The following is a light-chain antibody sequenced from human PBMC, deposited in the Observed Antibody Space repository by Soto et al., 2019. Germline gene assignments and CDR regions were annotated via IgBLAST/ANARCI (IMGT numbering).Light chain of an antibody. CDR2: TAA. Sequence: DIQMTQSPSSLSASIGDRVTIACRASQSISSRLNWYQQKAGKAPNLLIHTAASLQSGVPSRFSGSGSGTDFTLTISSLQPEDFATYYCQQSYSTPFTFGGGTKVDIK. CDR1: QSISSR. V-gene: IGKV1-39*01. CDR3: QQSYSTPFT. J-gene: IGKJ4*01.